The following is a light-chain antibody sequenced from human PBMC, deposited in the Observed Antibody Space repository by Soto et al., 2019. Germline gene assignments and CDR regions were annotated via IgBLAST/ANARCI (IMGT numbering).Light chain of an antibody. V-gene: IGKV3-11*01. J-gene: IGKJ4*01. CDR1: QSVSSY. Sequence: EIVLTQSPATLSLPPGERATLSCRASQSVSSYLSWYQQKPGQAPRLLIFDVSKRATGIPARFSGSGSGTDFTLTISSLEPEDFAVYYCQKRVNGPTFGGGTKVEIK. CDR3: QKRVNGPT. CDR2: DVS.